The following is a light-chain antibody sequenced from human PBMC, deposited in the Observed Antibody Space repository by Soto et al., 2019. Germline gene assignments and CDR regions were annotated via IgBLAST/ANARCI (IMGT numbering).Light chain of an antibody. CDR3: TSYTGSSSGVV. CDR2: DVS. CDR1: ISDVGGCNY. V-gene: IGLV2-14*01. J-gene: IGLJ2*01. Sequence: QSVLTQPASVSGSPGQSITISCTGTISDVGGCNYVSWYQQHPGKAPKLMIYDVSNRPSGVSNRFSGSKSGNTASLTISGLKAEDEADYYCTSYTGSSSGVVFGGGTKLTVL.